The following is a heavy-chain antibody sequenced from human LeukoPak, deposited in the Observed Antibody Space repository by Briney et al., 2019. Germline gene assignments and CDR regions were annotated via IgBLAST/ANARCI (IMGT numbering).Heavy chain of an antibody. CDR3: ARAAELDYGDYRIFDI. J-gene: IGHJ3*02. V-gene: IGHV4-59*01. Sequence: SETLSLTCTVSGGSISSYYWSWIRQPPGKGLEWIGYIYYSGSTNYNPSLKSRVTISVDTSKNQFSLKLSSVTAADTAVYYCARAAELDYGDYRIFDIWGQGTMVTVSS. CDR1: GGSISSYY. CDR2: IYYSGST. D-gene: IGHD4-17*01.